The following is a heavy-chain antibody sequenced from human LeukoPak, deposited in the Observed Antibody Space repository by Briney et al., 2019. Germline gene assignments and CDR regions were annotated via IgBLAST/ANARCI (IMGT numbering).Heavy chain of an antibody. J-gene: IGHJ4*02. V-gene: IGHV3-30*03. Sequence: GGSLRLSCAASGFTFSSYGMHWVRQAPGKGLEWVAVISYDGSNKYYADSVKGRFTISRDNAKNSLYLQMNSLRAEDTAVYYCASSTPRGYSGYERVYWGQGTLVTVSS. CDR3: ASSTPRGYSGYERVY. D-gene: IGHD5-12*01. CDR1: GFTFSSYG. CDR2: ISYDGSNK.